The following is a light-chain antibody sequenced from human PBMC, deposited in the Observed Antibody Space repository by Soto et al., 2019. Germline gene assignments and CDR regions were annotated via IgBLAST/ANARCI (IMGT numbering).Light chain of an antibody. V-gene: IGKV1-33*01. J-gene: IGKJ5*01. CDR1: QDIAKN. Sequence: IQMTQSPSSLSASVGDRVTITCQASQDIAKNLNWYQQKPGKALKLLSYDASSLQTGVPARFSGSGSATHFTFPISSLQSEDIATYYCQQYDNLLPITFGQGTRLEIK. CDR2: DAS. CDR3: QQYDNLLPIT.